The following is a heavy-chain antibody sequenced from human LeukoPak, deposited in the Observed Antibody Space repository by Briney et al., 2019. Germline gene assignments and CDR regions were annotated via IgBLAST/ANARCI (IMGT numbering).Heavy chain of an antibody. D-gene: IGHD2-21*02. CDR3: ARDPVTEYNYYYMDV. J-gene: IGHJ6*03. CDR2: INPNSGGT. Sequence: ASVKVSCKASGYTFTGYYMHWVRQAPGQGLEWMGWINPNSGGTNYAQKFQGRVTMTRDTSISTAYMELSRLRSDDTAVYYCARDPVTEYNYYYMDVWGKGTTVTISS. V-gene: IGHV1-2*02. CDR1: GYTFTGYY.